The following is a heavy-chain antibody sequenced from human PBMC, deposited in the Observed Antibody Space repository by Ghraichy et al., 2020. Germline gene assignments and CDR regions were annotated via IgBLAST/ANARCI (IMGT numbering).Heavy chain of an antibody. Sequence: SETLSLTCTVSGGSVSSGSYYWSWIRQPPGKGLEWIGYIYYSGSTNYNPSLKSRVTISVDTSKNQFSLKLSSVTAADTAVYYCARAGYGDHDYWGQGTLVTVSS. CDR1: GGSVSSGSYY. V-gene: IGHV4-61*01. CDR2: IYYSGST. CDR3: ARAGYGDHDY. D-gene: IGHD4-17*01. J-gene: IGHJ4*02.